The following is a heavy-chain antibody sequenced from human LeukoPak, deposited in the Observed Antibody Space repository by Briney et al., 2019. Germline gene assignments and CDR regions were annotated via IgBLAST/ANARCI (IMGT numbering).Heavy chain of an antibody. CDR2: ISPYLGSS. D-gene: IGHD7-27*01. CDR1: GYPFTSYG. V-gene: IGHV1-18*01. CDR3: ATTGVRSPNKMDF. J-gene: IGHJ4*02. Sequence: ASVKVSCKTSGYPFTSYGLTWVRQAPGQGLEWLGWISPYLGSSKSANKIEGRVVMTTDTSTTTAYMQLRSLRSDDTAIYYCATTGVRSPNKMDFSGQGTLVAVSS.